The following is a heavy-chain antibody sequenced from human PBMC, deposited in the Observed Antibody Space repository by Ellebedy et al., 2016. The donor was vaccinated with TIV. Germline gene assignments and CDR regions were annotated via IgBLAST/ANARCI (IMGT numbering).Heavy chain of an antibody. J-gene: IGHJ5*02. CDR2: IYYSGST. D-gene: IGHD6-13*01. V-gene: IGHV4-39*07. CDR3: ARDTQSYSSSWYGHLKPNWFDP. Sequence: SETLSLTXTVSGGSISSSSYYWGWIRQPPGKGLEWIGSIYYSGSTYYNPSLKSRVTISVDTSKNQFSLKLSSVTAADTAVYYCARDTQSYSSSWYGHLKPNWFDPWGQGTLVTVSS. CDR1: GGSISSSSYY.